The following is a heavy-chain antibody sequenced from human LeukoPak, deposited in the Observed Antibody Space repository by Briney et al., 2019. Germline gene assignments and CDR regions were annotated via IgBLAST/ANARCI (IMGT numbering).Heavy chain of an antibody. D-gene: IGHD6-19*01. CDR1: GGSISSYY. J-gene: IGHJ6*03. CDR2: IYYSGST. CDR3: ARALPQSSGRYYYYMDV. V-gene: IGHV4-59*01. Sequence: PSETPSLTCTVSGGSISSYYWSWIRQPPGKGLEWIGYIYYSGSTNYNPSLKSRVTISVDTSKNQFSLRLSSVTAADTAVYYCARALPQSSGRYYYYMDVWGKGTTVTVSS.